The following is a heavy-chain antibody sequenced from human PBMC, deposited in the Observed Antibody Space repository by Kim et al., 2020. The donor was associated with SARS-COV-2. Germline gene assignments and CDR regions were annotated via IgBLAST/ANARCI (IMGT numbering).Heavy chain of an antibody. D-gene: IGHD3-10*01. J-gene: IGHJ5*02. CDR2: ISYDGSNK. CDR3: ARDITEPTYGDPAFDP. V-gene: IGHV3-30*04. CDR1: GFTFSSYA. Sequence: GGSLRLSCAASGFTFSSYAMHWVRQAPGKGLEWVAVISYDGSNKYYADSVKGRFTISRDNSKNTLYLQMNSLRAEDTAVYYCARDITEPTYGDPAFDPWGQGTLVTVSS.